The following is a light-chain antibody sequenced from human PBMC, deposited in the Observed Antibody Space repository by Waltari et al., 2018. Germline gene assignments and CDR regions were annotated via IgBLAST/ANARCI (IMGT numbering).Light chain of an antibody. V-gene: IGKV3-15*01. CDR3: QQYNTWPSYA. Sequence: EIVMTQSPATLSVSPGERATLSCRASQSVISNLAWNQQKPGQPPRLLTYGATTRATGIPVRFSGSGSGTEFTLTISSLQSEDFAVYYCQQYNTWPSYAFGQGTKLEIK. CDR1: QSVISN. CDR2: GAT. J-gene: IGKJ2*01.